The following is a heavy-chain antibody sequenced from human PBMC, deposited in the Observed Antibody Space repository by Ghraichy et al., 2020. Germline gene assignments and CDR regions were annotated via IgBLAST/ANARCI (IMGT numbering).Heavy chain of an antibody. D-gene: IGHD3-3*01. Sequence: ASVKVSCKASGYTFTSYAMNWVRQAPGQGLEWMGWINTNTGNPTYAQGFPGRFVFSLDTSVSTAYLQISSLKAEDTAVYYCARDPYYDFWSGHLAYYMYVWGKGTTVTVSS. J-gene: IGHJ6*03. CDR2: INTNTGNP. CDR3: ARDPYYDFWSGHLAYYMYV. CDR1: GYTFTSYA. V-gene: IGHV7-4-1*02.